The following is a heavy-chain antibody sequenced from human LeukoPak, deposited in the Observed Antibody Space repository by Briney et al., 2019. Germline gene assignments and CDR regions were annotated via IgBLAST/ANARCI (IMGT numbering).Heavy chain of an antibody. Sequence: ASVKVSCKASGGTFSSYAISWVRQATGQGLEWMGWMNPNSGNTGYAQKFQGRVTITRNTSISKAYMELSSLRSEDTAVYYCARNDGEAFDIWGQGTMVTVSS. J-gene: IGHJ3*02. V-gene: IGHV1-8*03. CDR1: GGTFSSYA. CDR2: MNPNSGNT. CDR3: ARNDGEAFDI.